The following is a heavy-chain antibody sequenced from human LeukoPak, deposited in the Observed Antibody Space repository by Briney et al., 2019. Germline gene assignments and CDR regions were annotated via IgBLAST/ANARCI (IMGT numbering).Heavy chain of an antibody. Sequence: SDTLSLTCTVSGGSISSYYWSWIRQPPGKGLEWIGYIYYSGSTNYNPSLKSRVTISVDTSKNQFSLKLSSVTAADTAVYYCARGVCSSTSCYFSHYYYYYMDVWGKGTTVTVSS. V-gene: IGHV4-59*07. D-gene: IGHD2-2*01. J-gene: IGHJ6*03. CDR1: GGSISSYY. CDR2: IYYSGST. CDR3: ARGVCSSTSCYFSHYYYYYMDV.